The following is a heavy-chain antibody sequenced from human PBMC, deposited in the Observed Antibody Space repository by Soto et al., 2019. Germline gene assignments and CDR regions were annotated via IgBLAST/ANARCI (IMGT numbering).Heavy chain of an antibody. Sequence: QVHLVESGGGVVQPGKSLRLSCAASGFTFSRFAINWVRQTPGKGLEWVAVVSYDASNKMYADSVKGRFTISRDNFXXMVFLQMSSLSAEDTAIYYCARGGENNFWSGFPDYWGQGTLVTVSS. CDR3: ARGGENNFWSGFPDY. CDR1: GFTFSRFA. D-gene: IGHD3-3*01. V-gene: IGHV3-30-3*01. J-gene: IGHJ4*02. CDR2: VSYDASNK.